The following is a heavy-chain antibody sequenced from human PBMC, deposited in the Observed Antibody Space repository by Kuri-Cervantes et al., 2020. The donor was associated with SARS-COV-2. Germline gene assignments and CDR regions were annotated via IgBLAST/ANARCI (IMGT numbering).Heavy chain of an antibody. CDR2: ISSTGSAK. D-gene: IGHD6-13*01. J-gene: IGHJ4*02. Sequence: GESLKISCAASGFTFDDYTMYWIRQAPGKGLEWVSSISSTGSAKYYADSVKGRFTISRDNAKKSLYLQMNSLRDEDTAVYYCARVTYSTSPTPFDFWGQGTLVTVSS. CDR1: GFTFDDYT. V-gene: IGHV3-48*02. CDR3: ARVTYSTSPTPFDF.